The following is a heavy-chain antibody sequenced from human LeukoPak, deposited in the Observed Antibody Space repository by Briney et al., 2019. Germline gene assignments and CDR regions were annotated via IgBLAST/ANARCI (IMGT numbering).Heavy chain of an antibody. CDR3: ATGPHYYDSSGYLPFDY. CDR1: GYTLTELP. Sequence: ASVKVSCKVSGYTLTELPMHWVRQAPGKGLEWMGGFDPEDGETIYAQKFQGRVTMTEDTSTDTAYMELSSLRSEDTAVYYCATGPHYYDSSGYLPFDYWGQGTLVTVSA. V-gene: IGHV1-24*01. J-gene: IGHJ4*02. D-gene: IGHD3-22*01. CDR2: FDPEDGET.